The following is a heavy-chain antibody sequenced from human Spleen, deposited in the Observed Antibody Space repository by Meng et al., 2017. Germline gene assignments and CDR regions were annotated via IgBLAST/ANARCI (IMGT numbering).Heavy chain of an antibody. CDR3: AKDRDYFGS. CDR1: GFTFSNHA. J-gene: IGHJ4*02. V-gene: IGHV3-23*04. CDR2: ISGGGDT. Sequence: VPPVESGGGLEQPGGFLRTFCVACGFTFSNHAMSWVRQAPGKGLEWVSAISGGGDTYYAASVKGRFTISRDNSKNTLYLQMNNLRADDTAVYYCAKDRDYFGSWGQGTLVTVSS.